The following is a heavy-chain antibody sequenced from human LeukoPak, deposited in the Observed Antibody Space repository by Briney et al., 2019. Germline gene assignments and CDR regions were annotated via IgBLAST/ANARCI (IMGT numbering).Heavy chain of an antibody. J-gene: IGHJ6*04. CDR3: ARDKESSGWYLTPYYYGMDV. Sequence: GGSLRLSCAASGYPFSDYYMTWIRQAPGKGLEWISYIGSSSTYTHYADSVKGRFTISRDNAKNSLYLQMNSLRAEDTAVYYCARDKESSGWYLTPYYYGMDVWGKGTTVTVSS. CDR1: GYPFSDYY. V-gene: IGHV3-11*06. D-gene: IGHD6-13*01. CDR2: IGSSSTYT.